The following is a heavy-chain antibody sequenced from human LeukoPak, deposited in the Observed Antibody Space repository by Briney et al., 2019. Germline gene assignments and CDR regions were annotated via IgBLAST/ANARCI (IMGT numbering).Heavy chain of an antibody. CDR1: GYTFTGYY. Sequence: ASVKVSCKASGYTFTGYYMHWVRQAHGQGLERMGRINPNSGGTNYAQKFQGRVTMTRDTSISPAYMELSRLRSDDTAVYYCARGKRLAFTIFGVVIMWDYWGQGTLVTVSS. CDR3: ARGKRLAFTIFGVVIMWDY. D-gene: IGHD3-3*01. V-gene: IGHV1-2*06. CDR2: INPNSGGT. J-gene: IGHJ4*02.